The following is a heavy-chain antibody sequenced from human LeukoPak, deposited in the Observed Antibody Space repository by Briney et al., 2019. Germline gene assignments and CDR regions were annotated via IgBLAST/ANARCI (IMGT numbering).Heavy chain of an antibody. CDR3: ARGFDIVVVPAAIQGY. V-gene: IGHV1-2*02. CDR1: GYTFTGYY. D-gene: IGHD2-2*01. CDR2: INPNSGGT. Sequence: ASVKVSCKASGYTFTGYYMHWVRQAPGQGLEWMGWINPNSGGTNYAQKFQGRVTMTRDTSISTAYMEPSRLRSDDTAVYYCARGFDIVVVPAAIQGYWGQGTLVTVSS. J-gene: IGHJ4*02.